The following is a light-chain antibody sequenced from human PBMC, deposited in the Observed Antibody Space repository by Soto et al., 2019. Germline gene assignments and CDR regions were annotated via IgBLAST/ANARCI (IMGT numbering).Light chain of an antibody. CDR3: QQYGNWPFA. Sequence: EIVMTQSPATLSVSPGERATLSCRASQSIGTTLAWYQQKPGQAPRLLIYEASTRATGIPVRFSCSGSGTEFALTINGLQSEDSSVYYCQQYGNWPFAFGPGTKVHIK. CDR2: EAS. CDR1: QSIGTT. V-gene: IGKV3-15*01. J-gene: IGKJ3*01.